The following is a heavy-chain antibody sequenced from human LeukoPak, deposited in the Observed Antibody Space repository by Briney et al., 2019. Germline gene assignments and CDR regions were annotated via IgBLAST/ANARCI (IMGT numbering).Heavy chain of an antibody. V-gene: IGHV1-3*01. D-gene: IGHD6-13*01. CDR2: INAGNGNT. J-gene: IGHJ4*02. CDR1: GYTFTSYA. CDR3: ARWRIAAAGREKFDY. Sequence: ASVKVSCKASGYTFTSYAMHWVRQAPGQRLEWMGWINAGNGNTKYSQKFQGRVTITRDTSASTAYMELSSLRSEDTAVYYCARWRIAAAGREKFDYWGQGTLVTVSS.